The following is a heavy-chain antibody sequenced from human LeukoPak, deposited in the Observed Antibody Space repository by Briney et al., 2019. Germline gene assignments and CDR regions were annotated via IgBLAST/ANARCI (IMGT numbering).Heavy chain of an antibody. CDR3: ARDNNWNDGVP. CDR1: VFPLSRYA. CDR2: IGTGGSTK. Sequence: GGSLRLSCAVSVFPLSRYAMNWVRQAPGRGLEWVSYIGTGGSTKNYTDSVRGRFTISRDNAKNSLFLQMNSVRAEDTAVYYCARDNNWNDGVPWDQGTLVTVPS. J-gene: IGHJ4*02. V-gene: IGHV3-48*03. D-gene: IGHD1-20*01.